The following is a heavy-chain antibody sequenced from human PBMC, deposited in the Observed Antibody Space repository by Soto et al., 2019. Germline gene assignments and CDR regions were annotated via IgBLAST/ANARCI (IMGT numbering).Heavy chain of an antibody. V-gene: IGHV5-51*01. CDR2: IYPGDSDT. Sequence: GGALKIFRKGSWYNFTSYLIGWGRQRAGEGLEWMGIIYPGDSDTRYSPSFQGQVTISADKSISTAYLQWSSLKASDTAMYYCARRSIQLVLAGDAFDIWGQGTMVTVSS. D-gene: IGHD6-6*01. CDR3: ARRSIQLVLAGDAFDI. J-gene: IGHJ3*02. CDR1: WYNFTSYL.